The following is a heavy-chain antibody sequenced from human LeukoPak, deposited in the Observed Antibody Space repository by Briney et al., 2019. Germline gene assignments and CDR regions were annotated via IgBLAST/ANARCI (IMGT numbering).Heavy chain of an antibody. CDR1: GGTFSSYA. CDR3: AGSLKFITMIPHY. V-gene: IGHV1-69*13. J-gene: IGHJ4*02. Sequence: SVKVSCQASGGTFSSYAISWVRQAPGQGLEWMGGIIPIFGTANYAQKFQGRVTITADESTSTAYMELSSLRSEDTAVFYCAGSLKFITMIPHYWGQGTLVTVSS. CDR2: IIPIFGTA. D-gene: IGHD3-22*01.